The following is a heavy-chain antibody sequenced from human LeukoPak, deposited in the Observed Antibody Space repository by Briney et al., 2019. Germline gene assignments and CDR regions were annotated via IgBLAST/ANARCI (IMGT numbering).Heavy chain of an antibody. D-gene: IGHD2-21*02. CDR2: ISHDGSNK. CDR1: ARTCISYC. J-gene: IGHJ4*02. CDR3: AKDRTGYCSGDCYLLDY. V-gene: IGHV3-30*18. Sequence: ALLLSCAACARTCISYCLHWFRQPPARGREWVALISHDGSNKYYADYVKGRLTISRDNSKTTLYLQMNNLRPEDTTVYYCAKDRTGYCSGDCYLLDYWGLGTLVTVSS.